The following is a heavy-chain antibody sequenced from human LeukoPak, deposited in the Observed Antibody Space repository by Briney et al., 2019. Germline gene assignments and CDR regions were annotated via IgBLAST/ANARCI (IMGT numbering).Heavy chain of an antibody. CDR1: GFSFSTYD. V-gene: IGHV3-23*01. Sequence: GGSLRLSCAASGFSFSTYDMAWVRQAPGKGLEWVSAISGSVSSTNYADSVKGRFTISRDNSKNTLYLQMNSLRAEDTAVYYCAKNTSGSYFDHWGQGTLVTVSS. CDR2: ISGSVSST. CDR3: AKNTSGSYFDH. J-gene: IGHJ5*02. D-gene: IGHD1-26*01.